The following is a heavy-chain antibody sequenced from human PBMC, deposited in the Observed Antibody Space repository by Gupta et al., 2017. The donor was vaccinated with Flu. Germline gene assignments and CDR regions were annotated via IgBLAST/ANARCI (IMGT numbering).Heavy chain of an antibody. CDR2: INPNSGVT. CDR3: ARDKPAASYYYGMTV. V-gene: IGHV1-2*02. D-gene: IGHD2-2*01. J-gene: IGHJ6*02. Sequence: VRQAPGQGLEWMGWINPNSGVTNYAQEFQGRVTMTRDTSTSTAYMELSRLGSDDTAVYYCARDKPAASYYYGMTVWGQGTAVPVSS.